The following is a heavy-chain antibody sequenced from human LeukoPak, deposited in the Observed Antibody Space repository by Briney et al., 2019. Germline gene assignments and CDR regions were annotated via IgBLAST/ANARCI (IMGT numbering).Heavy chain of an antibody. V-gene: IGHV4-59*01. CDR1: GGSINSYY. CDR2: IYYSVNT. D-gene: IGHD3-22*01. J-gene: IGHJ2*01. Sequence: ETLSLTCTVSGGSINSYYWSWIRQPPGKGLEWIGYIYYSVNTNYNPSLKSRVSISIDTSKNQLSLQLSSVTAADTAVYYCARDRDSSGLRDFDLWGRGTLVTASA. CDR3: ARDRDSSGLRDFDL.